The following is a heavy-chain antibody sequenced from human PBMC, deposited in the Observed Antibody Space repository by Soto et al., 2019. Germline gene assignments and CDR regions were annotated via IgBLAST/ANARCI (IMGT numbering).Heavy chain of an antibody. CDR3: ARDTGPNGYNYYYFGMDV. CDR1: GFTFSNYA. CDR2: ISYDGSDK. Sequence: HPGGSLRLSCAASGFTFSNYAMHWVRQAPGKGLEWVAVISYDGSDKYNANSVKGRFTISRDNSKNTLYLQMNSLRAEDTAVYYCARDTGPNGYNYYYFGMDVWGLGTTVTVSS. J-gene: IGHJ6*02. V-gene: IGHV3-30-3*01. D-gene: IGHD5-18*01.